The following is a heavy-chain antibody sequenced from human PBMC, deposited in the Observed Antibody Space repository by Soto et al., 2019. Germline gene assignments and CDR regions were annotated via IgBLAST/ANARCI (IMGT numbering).Heavy chain of an antibody. J-gene: IGHJ6*02. CDR1: GFTFSSYG. D-gene: IGHD3-3*01. CDR2: ISYDGSNK. V-gene: IGHV3-30*18. CDR3: AKGYYDFWSGYHYYYYYYGMDV. Sequence: GGSLRLSCAASGFTFSSYGMHWVRQAPGKGLEWVAVISYDGSNKYYADSVKGRFTTSRDNSKNTLYLQMNSLRAEDTAVYYCAKGYYDFWSGYHYYYYYYGMDVWGQGTTVTVSS.